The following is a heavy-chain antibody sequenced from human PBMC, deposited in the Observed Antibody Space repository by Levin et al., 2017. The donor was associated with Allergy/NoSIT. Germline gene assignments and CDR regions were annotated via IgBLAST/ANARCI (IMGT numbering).Heavy chain of an antibody. J-gene: IGHJ4*02. CDR2: ISSSGST. CDR3: ARGLGESSRYTHGY. Sequence: SETLSLTCTVSGGSIFNYYWTWIRQPPGEGLEWIGSISSSGSTHYNPSLRGRVIFSLDTSKNQLSLKMSSVTAADTAVYYCARGLGESSRYTHGYWGQGTLVTVSS. V-gene: IGHV4-59*01. D-gene: IGHD3-16*02. CDR1: GGSIFNYY.